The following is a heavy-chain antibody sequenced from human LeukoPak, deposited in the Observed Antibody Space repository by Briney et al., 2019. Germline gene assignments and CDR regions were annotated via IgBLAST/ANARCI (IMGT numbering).Heavy chain of an antibody. V-gene: IGHV3-30*19. CDR3: ARPREYYDSSGYLGILYYFDY. J-gene: IGHJ4*02. CDR2: ISYDGSTK. Sequence: GGSLRLSCAASGFIFSSHAMHWVRQAPGKGLEWVAFISYDGSTKTYADSVKGRFTTSRDISLHLQMNSLRPEDTAVYYCARPREYYDSSGYLGILYYFDYWGQGTLVTVSS. CDR1: GFIFSSHA. D-gene: IGHD3-22*01.